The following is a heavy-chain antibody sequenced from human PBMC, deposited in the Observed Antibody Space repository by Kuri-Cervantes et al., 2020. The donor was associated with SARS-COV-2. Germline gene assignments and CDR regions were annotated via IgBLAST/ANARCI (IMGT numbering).Heavy chain of an antibody. CDR3: AKRLDTAMPLGAFDI. Sequence: GESLKISCAASGFTFSSYWMSWVRQAPGKGLEWVANIKEDGSEKYYVDSVKGRFTISRDNAKNSLYLQMNSLRAEDTAVYYCAKRLDTAMPLGAFDIWGQGTMVTVSS. CDR2: IKEDGSEK. V-gene: IGHV3-7*03. J-gene: IGHJ3*02. CDR1: GFTFSSYW. D-gene: IGHD5-18*01.